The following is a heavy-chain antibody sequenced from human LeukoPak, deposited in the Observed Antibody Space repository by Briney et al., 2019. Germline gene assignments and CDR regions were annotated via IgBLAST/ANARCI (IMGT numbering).Heavy chain of an antibody. J-gene: IGHJ2*01. CDR2: IYYSGST. D-gene: IGHD3-22*01. CDR1: GGSFSSYY. Sequence: SETLSLTCAVYGGSFSSYYWSWIRQPPGKGLEWIGYIYYSGSTNYNPSLKSRVTISVDTSKNQFSLKLSSVTAADTAVYYCARGTYDSSGYPWYFDLWGRGTLVTVSS. CDR3: ARGTYDSSGYPWYFDL. V-gene: IGHV4-59*01.